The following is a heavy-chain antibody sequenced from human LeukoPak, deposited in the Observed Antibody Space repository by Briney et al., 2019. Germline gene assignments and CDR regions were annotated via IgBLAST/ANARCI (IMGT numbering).Heavy chain of an antibody. Sequence: SETLSLTCTVSGGSIRSFYWSWIRQPPGKALEWIGFIHSSGRSNYNPSLRSRGIMSVDTSENQVSLSLSSVTAADTAFYYCARSRNSYDTSGYYSFDYWAREPWSPSPQ. D-gene: IGHD3-22*01. CDR3: ARSRNSYDTSGYYSFDY. CDR1: GGSIRSFY. J-gene: IGHJ4*02. V-gene: IGHV4-59*01. CDR2: IHSSGRS.